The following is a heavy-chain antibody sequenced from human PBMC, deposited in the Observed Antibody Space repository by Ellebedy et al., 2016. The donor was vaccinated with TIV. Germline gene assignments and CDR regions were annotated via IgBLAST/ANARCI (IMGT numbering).Heavy chain of an antibody. Sequence: ASVKVSXKASSYTFTSYGISWVRQAPGQGLEWMGWISAYNGNTNYAQKLQGRVTMTTDTSTSTAYMELRSLRSDDTAVYYCARGWARGYCSSTSCSTPDYWGQGTLVTVSS. V-gene: IGHV1-18*01. CDR1: SYTFTSYG. D-gene: IGHD2-2*01. CDR2: ISAYNGNT. CDR3: ARGWARGYCSSTSCSTPDY. J-gene: IGHJ4*02.